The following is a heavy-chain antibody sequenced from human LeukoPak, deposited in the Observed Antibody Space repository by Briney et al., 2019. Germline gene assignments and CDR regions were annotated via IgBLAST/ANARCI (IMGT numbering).Heavy chain of an antibody. Sequence: ASVKVSCKASGYTFTSYGISWVRQAPGQGLEWMGWINPNSGGTNYAQKFQGRVTMTRDTSISTAYMELSRLRSDDTAVYYCARDLVGATPWFDPWGQGTLVTVSS. CDR1: GYTFTSYG. CDR2: INPNSGGT. V-gene: IGHV1-2*02. D-gene: IGHD1-26*01. CDR3: ARDLVGATPWFDP. J-gene: IGHJ5*02.